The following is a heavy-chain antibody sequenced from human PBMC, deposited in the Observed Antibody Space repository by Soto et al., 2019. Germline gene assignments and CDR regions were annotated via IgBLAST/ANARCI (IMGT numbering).Heavy chain of an antibody. V-gene: IGHV1-18*01. CDR2: ISAYNGNT. D-gene: IGHD3-3*01. CDR3: ASRGSGYYVQYYYYGMDV. J-gene: IGHJ6*02. CDR1: GYTFTSYG. Sequence: ASVKVSCKASGYTFTSYGISWVRQAPGQGLEWMGWISAYNGNTNYAQKLQGRVTMTTDTSTSTAYMELSSLRSEDTAVYYCASRGSGYYVQYYYYGMDVWGQGTTVTVSS.